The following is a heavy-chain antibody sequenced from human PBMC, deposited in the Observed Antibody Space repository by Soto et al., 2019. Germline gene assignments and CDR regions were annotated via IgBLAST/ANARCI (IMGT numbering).Heavy chain of an antibody. J-gene: IGHJ4*02. CDR1: GFSFSDSY. Sequence: GGSLRLSCAASGFSFSDSYMSWIRQAPGKGLEWISYISGSGGVIYYADSVRGRFTISRDNAKNSLYLQMSSLRAEDTAVYYCARMFSRYDPLYYFDYWGQGALVTVSS. CDR2: ISGSGGVI. D-gene: IGHD1-1*01. V-gene: IGHV3-11*01. CDR3: ARMFSRYDPLYYFDY.